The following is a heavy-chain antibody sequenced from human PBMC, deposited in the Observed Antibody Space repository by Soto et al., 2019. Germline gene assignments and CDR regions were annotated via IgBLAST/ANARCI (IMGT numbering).Heavy chain of an antibody. V-gene: IGHV4-4*02. CDR1: GGSVTISSW. D-gene: IGHD1-26*01. CDR3: ARGGYYFYMDV. J-gene: IGHJ6*03. Sequence: QVQLQESGPGLVKPSGTLSLTCAVSGGSVTISSWWSWVRQTPGKGLEWIGQIHHSGSTNYNPSLTSRVTISVDKSKNQFSLEMKSVTAADTAVYYCARGGYYFYMDVWGKGTTVTVSS. CDR2: IHHSGST.